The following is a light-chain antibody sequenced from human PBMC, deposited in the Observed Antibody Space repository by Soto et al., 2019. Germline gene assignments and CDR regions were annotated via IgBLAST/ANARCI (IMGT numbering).Light chain of an antibody. CDR2: GAS. J-gene: IGKJ4*01. Sequence: EIVMTQSTATLSVSPGERATLSCRASQSVSSNLAWYQQKPGQAPRLLIYGASTRATGIPARFSGSGSGTEFTIIVSSLQSEDFAVYYCQQYNNWPLTFGGGTKVETK. CDR3: QQYNNWPLT. CDR1: QSVSSN. V-gene: IGKV3-15*01.